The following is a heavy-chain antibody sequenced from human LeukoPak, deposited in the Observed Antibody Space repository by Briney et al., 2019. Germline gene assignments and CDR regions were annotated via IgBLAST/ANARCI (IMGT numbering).Heavy chain of an antibody. V-gene: IGHV3-23*01. CDR3: AKDRRVVVAATHLGYYGMDV. J-gene: IGHJ6*02. CDR1: GFTFSSYA. D-gene: IGHD2-15*01. CDR2: NSGRGGST. Sequence: GGSLRLSCAASGFTFSSYAMSWVRHASGKGLEWVSANSGRGGSTYYADSVKGRFTISRDKSKNTLYLQMNSLRAEDTAVYYCAKDRRVVVAATHLGYYGMDVWGQGTTVTVSS.